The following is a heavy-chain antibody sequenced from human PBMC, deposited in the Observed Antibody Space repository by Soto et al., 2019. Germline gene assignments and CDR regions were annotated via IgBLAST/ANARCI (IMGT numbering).Heavy chain of an antibody. CDR3: ARTLGLAVAGPGRFDL. J-gene: IGHJ2*01. D-gene: IGHD6-19*01. CDR2: ITPLFGTA. Sequence: QVQLVQSGAEVKKPGSSVKVSCKASGGTFSTNAISWVRQAPGQGLEWMGGITPLFGTANYAQKFQGRVTITAVESTTTAYMELSSLRSEDTAVYYCARTLGLAVAGPGRFDLWGRGTLITVSS. CDR1: GGTFSTNA. V-gene: IGHV1-69*12.